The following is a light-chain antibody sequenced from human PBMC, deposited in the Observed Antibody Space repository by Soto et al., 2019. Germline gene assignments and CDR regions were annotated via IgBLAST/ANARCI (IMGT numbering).Light chain of an antibody. V-gene: IGKV3-20*01. CDR1: QRVGSSH. Sequence: EIVLTQSPGTLSLSPGESATLSCRASQRVGSSHTAWYHQKPGQAPWLLIYGASNRATGIPDRFSGSGSGTDFTLTISSLEAEDSAVYYCQHYSSSPPHTFGQGTKLKIK. CDR2: GAS. CDR3: QHYSSSPPHT. J-gene: IGKJ2*01.